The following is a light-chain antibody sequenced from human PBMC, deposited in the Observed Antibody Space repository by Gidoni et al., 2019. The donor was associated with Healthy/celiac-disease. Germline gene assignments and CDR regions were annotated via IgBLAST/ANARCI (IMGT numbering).Light chain of an antibody. J-gene: IGLJ2*01. CDR2: DDS. CDR1: NIGRKS. CDR3: QVWDSSSDVV. V-gene: IGLV3-21*02. Sequence: SYVLTQPPSVPVAPGPTARITCGGNNIGRKSVHWYQQKPGQAPVLVVYDDSDRPSGIPERFSGSNSGNTATLTISRVEAGDEADYYCQVWDSSSDVVFGGGTKLTVL.